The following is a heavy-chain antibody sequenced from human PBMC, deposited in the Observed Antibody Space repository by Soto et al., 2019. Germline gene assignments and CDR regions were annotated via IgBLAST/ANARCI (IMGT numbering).Heavy chain of an antibody. CDR1: GFSLTTSGVG. CDR2: IYGDDDK. D-gene: IGHD6-13*01. V-gene: IGHV2-5*02. Sequence: QITLKESGPALVKPTQTLTLTCTFSGFSLTTSGVGVHWLRQPAGKALEWLGVIYGDDDKRYNPSLETRLTITKDSSKNNVVLTMTNMDPLDTATYYCAHTPSYSTNWYSRDDWFDPWGQGTLVTVSS. J-gene: IGHJ5*02. CDR3: AHTPSYSTNWYSRDDWFDP.